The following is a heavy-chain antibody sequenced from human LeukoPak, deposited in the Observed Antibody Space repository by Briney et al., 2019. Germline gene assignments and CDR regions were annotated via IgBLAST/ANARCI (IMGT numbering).Heavy chain of an antibody. CDR1: GFIFSHYG. CDR3: ARDAQRGFDYSNSPQY. CDR2: IWSDGTNR. V-gene: IGHV3-33*01. D-gene: IGHD4-11*01. Sequence: GGSLRLSCAASGFIFSHYGMHWVRQAPGKGLEWVAVIWSDGTNRYYADSVKGRFSINRDDSQKGAFLQMNSLRAEDTAVYYCARDAQRGFDYSNSPQYWGQGALVTVSS. J-gene: IGHJ4*02.